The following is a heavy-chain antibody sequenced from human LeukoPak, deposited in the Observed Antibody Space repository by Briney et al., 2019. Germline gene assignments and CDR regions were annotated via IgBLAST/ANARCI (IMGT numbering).Heavy chain of an antibody. CDR2: IKKDGSEK. CDR3: AREQWELPRGTYYFDY. J-gene: IGHJ4*02. V-gene: IGHV3-7*05. D-gene: IGHD1-26*01. Sequence: GGSLRLSCAASGVIFSRYWMSWVRQAPGKGLEWVANIKKDGSEKYYVDSVEGRLTISRDNAKNSLYLQMNSLRAEDTAVYYCAREQWELPRGTYYFDYWGQGTLVSVSS. CDR1: GVIFSRYW.